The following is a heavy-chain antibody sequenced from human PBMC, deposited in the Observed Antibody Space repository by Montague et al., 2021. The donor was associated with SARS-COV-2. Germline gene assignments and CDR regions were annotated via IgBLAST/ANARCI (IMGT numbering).Heavy chain of an antibody. CDR1: GASVRTYY. CDR2: LYTSGST. V-gene: IGHV4-4*07. Sequence: SETLSLTCTVSGASVRTYYWSWIRQSAGKKLEWMGRLYTSGSTYYNPSFKSRVTMSLDTSKNLFSLNLSSMTAADTAMYYCARDGADYSFAYYHEMDVWGQGIAVTVSS. CDR3: ARDGADYSFAYYHEMDV. D-gene: IGHD5-12*01. J-gene: IGHJ6*02.